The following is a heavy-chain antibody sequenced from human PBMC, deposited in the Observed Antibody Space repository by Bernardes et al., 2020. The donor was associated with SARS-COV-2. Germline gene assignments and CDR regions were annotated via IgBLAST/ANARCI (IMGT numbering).Heavy chain of an antibody. CDR2: IIPILGIA. D-gene: IGHD3-22*01. Sequence: SVKVSCKASGGTFSSYAISWVRQAPGQGLEWMGRIIPILGIANYAQKFQGRVTITADKSTSTAYMELSSLRSEDTAVYYCARIENYNDSSGYAHWGQGTLVTVSS. CDR3: ARIENYNDSSGYAH. CDR1: GGTFSSYA. V-gene: IGHV1-69*10. J-gene: IGHJ4*02.